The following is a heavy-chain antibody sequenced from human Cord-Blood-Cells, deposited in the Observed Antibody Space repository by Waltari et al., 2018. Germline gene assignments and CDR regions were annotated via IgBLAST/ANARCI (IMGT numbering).Heavy chain of an antibody. CDR2: IYHSGST. D-gene: IGHD7-27*01. V-gene: IGHV4-38-2*01. CDR3: ARGTGAGAFDI. J-gene: IGHJ3*02. CDR1: GYSISSGYY. Sequence: VQLQESGPGLVKPSETLSLTCAVSGYSISSGYYWGWIRQPPGKGLEWIGSIYHSGSTYYNPSLKSRVTISVDTSKNQFSLKLSSVTAADTAVYYCARGTGAGAFDIWGQGTMVTVSS.